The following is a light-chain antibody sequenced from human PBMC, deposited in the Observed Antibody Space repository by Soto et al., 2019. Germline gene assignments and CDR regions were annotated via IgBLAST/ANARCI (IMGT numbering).Light chain of an antibody. Sequence: QSALTQPXSXXXXXXXXXXISCTGTSNDVGGYNYVSWYQQHPGKAPKVMIYEVTYRPSGVSNRFSGSKSGNTASLTISGLQAEDEADYYCSSFTSRGTYVFGTGTKLTVL. V-gene: IGLV2-14*01. J-gene: IGLJ1*01. CDR1: SNDVGGYNY. CDR3: SSFTSRGTYV. CDR2: EVT.